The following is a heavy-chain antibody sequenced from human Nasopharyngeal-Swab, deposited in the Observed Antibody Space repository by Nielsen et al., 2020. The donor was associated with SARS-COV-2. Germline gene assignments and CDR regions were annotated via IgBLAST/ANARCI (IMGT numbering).Heavy chain of an antibody. CDR2: IYYSGST. CDR1: GGSISSYY. Sequence: GSLRLSCTVSGGSISSYYWSWIRQPPGKGLEWIGYIYYSGSTNYNPSLKSRVTISVDTSKNQFSLKLSSVTAADTAVYYCARQIWLRFSWFDPWGQGTLVTVSS. V-gene: IGHV4-59*01. J-gene: IGHJ5*02. CDR3: ARQIWLRFSWFDP. D-gene: IGHD5-12*01.